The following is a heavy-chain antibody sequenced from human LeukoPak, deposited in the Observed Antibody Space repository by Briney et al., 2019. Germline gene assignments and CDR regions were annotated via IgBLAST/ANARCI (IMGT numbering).Heavy chain of an antibody. V-gene: IGHV1-18*01. CDR3: ALQWLEDTTLDY. CDR1: GYALPKYV. CDR2: TSTYNGNT. Sequence: GASVKVSCKASGYALPKYVISWVRQAPGQGLEWMGWTSTYNGNTKYAQKVQDRVTLTTDPSTSTAYMGLRSLRSDDTAVYFCALQWLEDTTLDYWGQGTLVTVSA. D-gene: IGHD6-19*01. J-gene: IGHJ4*02.